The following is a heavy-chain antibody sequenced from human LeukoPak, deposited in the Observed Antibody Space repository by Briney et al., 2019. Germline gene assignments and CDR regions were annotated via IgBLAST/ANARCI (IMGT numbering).Heavy chain of an antibody. CDR3: AKVGLVVVPAAFDY. V-gene: IGHV3-23*01. D-gene: IGHD2-2*01. CDR2: ISGRGDRT. Sequence: GGSLRLSCAASGFTFSSYAMSWVRQAPGKGLEWVSDISGRGDRTDYADSVKGRFTISRDNSKNTLYLHMSSLRVEDTAVYYCAKVGLVVVPAAFDYWGQGTLVTVSS. CDR1: GFTFSSYA. J-gene: IGHJ4*02.